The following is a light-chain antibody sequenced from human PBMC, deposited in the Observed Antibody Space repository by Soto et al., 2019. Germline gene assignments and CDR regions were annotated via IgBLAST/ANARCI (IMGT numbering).Light chain of an antibody. CDR1: QSISRS. CDR3: QQHYIYRT. Sequence: DIQMTQSPSTLSASVGDRVAITCRASQSISRSLAWYQQKPGKAPKILIYKASKLENVAPSRFSGSGAGTEFTLTSSSLQPDFFSSYYCQQHYIYRTFGQGTKVEIK. J-gene: IGKJ1*01. CDR2: KAS. V-gene: IGKV1-5*03.